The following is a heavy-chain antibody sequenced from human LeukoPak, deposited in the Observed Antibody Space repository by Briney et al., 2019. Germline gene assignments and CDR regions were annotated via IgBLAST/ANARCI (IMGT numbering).Heavy chain of an antibody. CDR1: GFTFSSYW. Sequence: GGSLRLSCAASGFTFSSYWMSWVRQAPGKGLEWVANIKQDGSEKYYVDSVKGRFTISRDNAKNSLYLQMNSLRAEDTAVYYCASSRREFRRAVTTVPALDFDYWGQGTLVTVSS. J-gene: IGHJ4*02. D-gene: IGHD4-17*01. CDR3: ASSRREFRRAVTTVPALDFDY. CDR2: IKQDGSEK. V-gene: IGHV3-7*03.